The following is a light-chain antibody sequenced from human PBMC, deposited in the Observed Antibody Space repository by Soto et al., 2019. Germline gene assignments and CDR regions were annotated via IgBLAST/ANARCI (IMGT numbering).Light chain of an antibody. CDR3: AAWDDSLNGPV. CDR1: SSNIGSNT. CDR2: SNS. Sequence: QSVLTQPPSASGTPGQRVTISCSGSSSNIGSNTVNWYQQFPGTAPKLLIYSNSRRPSGVPDRFSGSKSGTSASLAISGLQSEDEADYYRAAWDDSLNGPVFGGGTKLTVL. V-gene: IGLV1-44*01. J-gene: IGLJ2*01.